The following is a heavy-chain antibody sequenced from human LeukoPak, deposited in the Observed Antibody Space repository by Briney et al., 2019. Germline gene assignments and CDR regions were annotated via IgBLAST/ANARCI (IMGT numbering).Heavy chain of an antibody. V-gene: IGHV3-7*01. CDR2: IKQDGSER. Sequence: GGSLRLSCAASGFTFSNFWMSWVRQAPGKGLEWVANIKQDGSERYFVDSVKGRFTISRDNAKNSLYLQMSSLRAEDTAVYHCARDRYSGTYLGASDIWGQGTMVTVSS. D-gene: IGHD1-26*01. CDR3: ARDRYSGTYLGASDI. CDR1: GFTFSNFW. J-gene: IGHJ3*02.